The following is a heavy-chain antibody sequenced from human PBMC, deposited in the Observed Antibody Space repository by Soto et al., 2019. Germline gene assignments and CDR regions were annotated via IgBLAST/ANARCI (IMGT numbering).Heavy chain of an antibody. CDR3: ARGRTVRNYADDSSDYFYFFDY. J-gene: IGHJ4*02. D-gene: IGHD3-22*01. V-gene: IGHV4-59*01. CDR2: VYYTGST. CDR1: GDSISTFY. Sequence: SETLSITCTVSGDSISTFYWGWMRQSPGKELEWIGYVYYTGSTNYNPSLKSRVTISVDRSKNQFSLKLTSANAADTAVYYCARGRTVRNYADDSSDYFYFFDYWGQGXQVTVYS.